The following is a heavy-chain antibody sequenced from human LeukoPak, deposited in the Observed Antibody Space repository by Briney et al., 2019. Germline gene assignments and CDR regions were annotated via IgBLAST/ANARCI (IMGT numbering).Heavy chain of an antibody. Sequence: PGGSLRLSCAASGFTFSSYGMHWVRRAPGKGLEWVAFIRYDGSNKYYADSVKGRFTISRDNSKNTLYLQMNSLRAEDTAVYYCARYTTAGYSSGWYGPSFDYWGQGTLVTVSS. CDR1: GFTFSSYG. J-gene: IGHJ4*02. CDR3: ARYTTAGYSSGWYGPSFDY. D-gene: IGHD6-19*01. CDR2: IRYDGSNK. V-gene: IGHV3-30*02.